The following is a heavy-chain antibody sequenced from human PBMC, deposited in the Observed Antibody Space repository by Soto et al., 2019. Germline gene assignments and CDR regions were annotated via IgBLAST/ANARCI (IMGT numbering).Heavy chain of an antibody. V-gene: IGHV1-46*01. CDR3: ARGLIVGATDFDY. CDR2: VNPSGGST. Sequence: QVQLVQSGAEVKKPGASVKVSCKASGYTFTRYYMHWVRQAPGQGLEWMGIVNPSGGSTSYAQRFQGRVTMTRETSTTTVYMELSSLRSEDTAVYYCARGLIVGATDFDYWGQGTLVTVSS. D-gene: IGHD1-26*01. CDR1: GYTFTRYY. J-gene: IGHJ4*02.